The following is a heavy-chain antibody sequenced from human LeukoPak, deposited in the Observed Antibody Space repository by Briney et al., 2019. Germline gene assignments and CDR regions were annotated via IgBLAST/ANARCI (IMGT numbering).Heavy chain of an antibody. CDR1: GFTFSTFA. Sequence: PGGSLRLSCAASGFTFSTFAMIWVRQPPGKGLEWVSSIFPSGGEIHYADSVKGRFTISRDNSKNTLYLQMNSLRAEDTAVYYCAKYCSSTSCYTAYWGQGTLVTVSS. CDR2: IFPSGGEI. V-gene: IGHV3-23*01. J-gene: IGHJ4*02. CDR3: AKYCSSTSCYTAY. D-gene: IGHD2-2*01.